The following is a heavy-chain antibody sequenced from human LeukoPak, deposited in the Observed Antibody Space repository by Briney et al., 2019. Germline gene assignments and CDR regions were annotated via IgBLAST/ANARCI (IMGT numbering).Heavy chain of an antibody. J-gene: IGHJ6*03. V-gene: IGHV4-39*07. Sequence: SETLSLTCTVSGGSISSSSYYWGWIRQPPGKGLEWIGSIYYSGSTYYNPSLKSRVTISVDTSKNQFSLKLSSVTAADTAVYYCARVYTIFGVHYYMDVWGKGTTVTVSS. CDR3: ARVYTIFGVHYYMDV. CDR2: IYYSGST. CDR1: GGSISSSSYY. D-gene: IGHD3-3*01.